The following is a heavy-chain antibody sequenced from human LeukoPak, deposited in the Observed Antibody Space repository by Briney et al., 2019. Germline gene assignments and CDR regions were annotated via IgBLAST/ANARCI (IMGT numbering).Heavy chain of an antibody. V-gene: IGHV3-23*01. Sequence: GGSLRLSCAASGCTFSSYAMSWVRQVPGKGLEWVSVISGSGDNTYYADSVKGRFTISRDNSKNMLYLQMNSLRAEDTAVYYCAKWKYSNSGIDDYWGQGTLVTVSS. D-gene: IGHD6-6*01. J-gene: IGHJ4*02. CDR1: GCTFSSYA. CDR3: AKWKYSNSGIDDY. CDR2: ISGSGDNT.